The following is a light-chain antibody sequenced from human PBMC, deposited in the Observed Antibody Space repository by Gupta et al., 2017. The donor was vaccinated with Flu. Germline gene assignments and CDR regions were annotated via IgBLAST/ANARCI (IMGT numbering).Light chain of an antibody. V-gene: IGKV1-5*03. J-gene: IGKJ5*01. CDR1: HSISDW. Sequence: DTQMTQSPSTLSASVGDRVTITCRASHSISDWLAWYQQNPGKAPKLLIYKASILESGVPSRFSGSGSGTEFTLTISSLQPDDFATYYCQQYISYAITFGQGTRLDIK. CDR3: QQYISYAIT. CDR2: KAS.